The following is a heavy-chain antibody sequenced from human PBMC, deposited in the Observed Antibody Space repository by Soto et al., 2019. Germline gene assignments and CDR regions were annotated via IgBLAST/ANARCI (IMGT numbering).Heavy chain of an antibody. CDR1: GFTFSGYG. J-gene: IGHJ4*02. V-gene: IGHV3-30-3*01. Sequence: WALXLSCAASGFTFSGYGFHWVRQTPGKGLEWVGLISHDGNKQYADSVKDRFTISRDNSRNELYLQMNSLRPEDTAVYYCARGDGDYYDGNGYLGRHWGQGTLVTVSS. CDR3: ARGDGDYYDGNGYLGRH. D-gene: IGHD3-22*01. CDR2: ISHDGNK.